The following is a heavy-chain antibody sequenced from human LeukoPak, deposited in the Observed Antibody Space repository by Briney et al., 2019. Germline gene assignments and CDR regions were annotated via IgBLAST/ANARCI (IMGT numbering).Heavy chain of an antibody. CDR1: GGTFSSYA. D-gene: IGHD3-3*01. CDR3: ARDQEDCDFWSVDAFDI. J-gene: IGHJ3*02. CDR2: IIPIFGTA. V-gene: IGHV1-69*05. Sequence: SVKVSCKASGGTFSSYAISWVRQAPGQGLEWMGRIIPIFGTANYAQKFQGRGRITTDESTSTASMELSRLRSEDTAVYYCARDQEDCDFWSVDAFDIWGQGTMVTVCS.